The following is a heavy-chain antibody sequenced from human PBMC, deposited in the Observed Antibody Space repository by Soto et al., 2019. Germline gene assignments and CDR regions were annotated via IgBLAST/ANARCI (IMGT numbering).Heavy chain of an antibody. V-gene: IGHV4-39*01. CDR2: IYYGRST. CDR1: GDSINSHRYY. CDR3: ARRVQLERRGDAFDI. J-gene: IGHJ3*02. Sequence: ETLSLTCSVSGDSINSHRYYWGWIRQPPGKGLEWIGNIYYGRSTYCNPSLKSRVTFSVDTSKNQFSLRLTSVTAADTAVYYCARRVQLERRGDAFDIWGQGTMVTVSS. D-gene: IGHD1-1*01.